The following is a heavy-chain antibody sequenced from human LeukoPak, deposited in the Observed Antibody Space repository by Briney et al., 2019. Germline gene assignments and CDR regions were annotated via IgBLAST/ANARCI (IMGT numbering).Heavy chain of an antibody. V-gene: IGHV3-13*01. D-gene: IGHD5-18*01. CDR3: ARVGFTATYDY. Sequence: QTGGSLRLSCAASGFTFSSYEMHWVRQATGKGLEWVSAIGTAGDTYYPGSVKGRFTISRENAKNSLYLQMNSLRAGDTAVYYCARVGFTATYDYWGQGTLVTVSS. J-gene: IGHJ4*02. CDR1: GFTFSSYE. CDR2: IGTAGDT.